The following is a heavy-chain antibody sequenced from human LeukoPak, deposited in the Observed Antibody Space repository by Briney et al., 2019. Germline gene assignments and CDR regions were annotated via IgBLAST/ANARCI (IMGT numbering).Heavy chain of an antibody. J-gene: IGHJ3*02. CDR3: AGPIASRMYYYDSSGYLNAFDI. Sequence: GGSLRLSCAASGFTFSDYYMSWIRQAPGKGLEWVSYISSGGSTIYYADSVKGRFTISRDNAKNSLYLQMNSLRAEDTAVYYCAGPIASRMYYYDSSGYLNAFDIWGQGTMVTVSS. CDR1: GFTFSDYY. V-gene: IGHV3-11*01. CDR2: ISSGGSTI. D-gene: IGHD3-22*01.